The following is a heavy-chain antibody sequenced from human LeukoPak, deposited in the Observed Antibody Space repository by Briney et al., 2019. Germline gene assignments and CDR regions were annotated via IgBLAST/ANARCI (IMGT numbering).Heavy chain of an antibody. D-gene: IGHD6-13*01. CDR3: ARDTISSSWYGLGYFDY. V-gene: IGHV3-30-3*01. CDR1: GFTFSSYA. Sequence: GGSLRLSCAASGFTFSSYAMHWVRQAPGKGLEWVAVISYDGSNKYYADSVKGRFTISRDNSKNTLYLQMNSLRAEDTAVYYCARDTISSSWYGLGYFDYWGQGTLVTVSS. J-gene: IGHJ4*02. CDR2: ISYDGSNK.